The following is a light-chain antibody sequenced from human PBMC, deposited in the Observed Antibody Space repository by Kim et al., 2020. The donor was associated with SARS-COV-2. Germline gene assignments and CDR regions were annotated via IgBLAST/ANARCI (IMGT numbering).Light chain of an antibody. Sequence: SYELTQPPSVSVSLGQMARITCSGEALPKKYAYWYQQKPGQFPVLVIYKDSERPSGIPERFSGSSSGTIVTLTISGVQAEDEADYYCLSADSSGTPCWVFGGGTQLTVL. CDR2: KDS. CDR1: ALPKKY. CDR3: LSADSSGTPCWV. V-gene: IGLV3-16*01. J-gene: IGLJ3*02.